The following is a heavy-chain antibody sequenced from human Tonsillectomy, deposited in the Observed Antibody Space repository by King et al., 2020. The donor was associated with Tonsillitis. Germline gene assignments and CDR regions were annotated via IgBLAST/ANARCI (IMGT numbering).Heavy chain of an antibody. CDR3: AREGFPYSSSSGIFDY. J-gene: IGHJ4*02. CDR2: IYAGDNA. CDR1: GFAVSSKY. V-gene: IGHV3-66*01. D-gene: IGHD6-6*01. Sequence: VQLVESGGGFVQPGGSLRLSCAASGFAVSSKYMSWVRQAPGKGLEWVSAIYAGDNAYYADSVKGRFTISRDSSKNTLYLQMNSLKAEDTAVYFCAREGFPYSSSSGIFDYWDQGTLVTVSS.